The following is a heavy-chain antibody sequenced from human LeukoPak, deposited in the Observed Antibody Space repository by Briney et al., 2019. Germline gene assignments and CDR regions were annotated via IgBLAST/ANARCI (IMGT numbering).Heavy chain of an antibody. V-gene: IGHV3-11*06. J-gene: IGHJ4*02. Sequence: GGSLRLSCAASGFTFSDYYMSWIRQAPGKGLEWVSYISSSSSYTNYADSVKGRFTISRDNAKNSLFLQMNSLRAEDTAVYYCGAAYSGGSPFDYWGQGTLVTVSS. CDR2: ISSSSSYT. CDR3: GAAYSGGSPFDY. CDR1: GFTFSDYY. D-gene: IGHD1-26*01.